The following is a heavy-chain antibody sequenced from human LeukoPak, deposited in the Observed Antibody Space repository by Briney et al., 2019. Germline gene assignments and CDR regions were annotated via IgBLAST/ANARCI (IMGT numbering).Heavy chain of an antibody. CDR2: MNPNSGNT. CDR1: GYTFTSYD. Sequence: ASVKVSCKASGYTFTSYDINWVRQANGQGLEWMGWMNPNSGNTGYAQKFQGRGTITRNTSISTAYMELSSLRSEDTAVYYCARPSYCSSTSCYVNYYYMDVWGKGTTVTVSS. CDR3: ARPSYCSSTSCYVNYYYMDV. D-gene: IGHD2-2*01. V-gene: IGHV1-8*03. J-gene: IGHJ6*03.